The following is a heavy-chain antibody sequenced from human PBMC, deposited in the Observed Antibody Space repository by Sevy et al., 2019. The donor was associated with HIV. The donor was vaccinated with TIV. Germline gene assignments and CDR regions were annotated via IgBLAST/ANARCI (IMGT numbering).Heavy chain of an antibody. CDR1: GFTFSSYG. CDR3: ARGDVSERNYYHYYYGMDV. Sequence: GGCLRLSCAASGFTFSSYGMHCVRQAPGKGLEWVAVIWYDGSNKYYADSVKGRFTISRDNSKNTLYLQMNSLRAEDTAAYHCARGDVSERNYYHYYYGMDVWGQGTKVTVSS. V-gene: IGHV3-33*01. D-gene: IGHD3-10*02. CDR2: IWYDGSNK. J-gene: IGHJ6*02.